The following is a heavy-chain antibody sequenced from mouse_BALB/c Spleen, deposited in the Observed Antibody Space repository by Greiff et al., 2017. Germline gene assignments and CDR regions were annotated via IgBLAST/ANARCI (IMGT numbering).Heavy chain of an antibody. CDR3: ARYGSSPYYAMDY. CDR1: GYSFTSYW. V-gene: IGHV1S126*01. D-gene: IGHD1-1*01. J-gene: IGHJ4*01. CDR2: IDPSDSET. Sequence: VQRVESGPQLVRPGASVKISCKASGYSFTSYWMHWVKQRPGQGLEWIGMIDPSDSETRLNQKFKDKATLTVDKSSSTAYMQLSSPTSEDSAVYYCARYGSSPYYAMDYWGQGTSVTVSS.